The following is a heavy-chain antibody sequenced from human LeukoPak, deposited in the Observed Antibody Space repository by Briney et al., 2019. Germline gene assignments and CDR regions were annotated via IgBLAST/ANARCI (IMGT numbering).Heavy chain of an antibody. V-gene: IGHV3-9*01. CDR1: GFTFDDYA. CDR3: AKLGYCSGGSCYSTATRSDY. J-gene: IGHJ4*02. Sequence: GGSLRLSCAASGFTFDDYAMHWVRQPPGNGLEWVSGISWNSGSIGYADSVKGRFTISRDNAKNSLYLQMNSLRAEDTALYYCAKLGYCSGGSCYSTATRSDYWGQGTLVTVSS. CDR2: ISWNSGSI. D-gene: IGHD2-15*01.